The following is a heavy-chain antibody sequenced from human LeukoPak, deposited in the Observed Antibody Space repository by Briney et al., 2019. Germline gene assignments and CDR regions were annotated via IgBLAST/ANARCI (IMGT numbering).Heavy chain of an antibody. D-gene: IGHD5-18*01. CDR2: VYHTGHI. Sequence: SETLSLTCTVSGGSVSSDSYYWSWIRQPPGKSLEWIGHVYHTGHINYNPPLRSRVTISVDTSRNQFSLDQTSVSAADTAVYYCARDRGGGRGYSEGLDYWGQGALVTVSS. J-gene: IGHJ4*02. CDR3: ARDRGGGRGYSEGLDY. V-gene: IGHV4-61*01. CDR1: GGSVSSDSYY.